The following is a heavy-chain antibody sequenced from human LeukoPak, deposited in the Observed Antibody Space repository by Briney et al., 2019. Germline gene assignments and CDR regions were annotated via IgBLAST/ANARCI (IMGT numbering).Heavy chain of an antibody. CDR3: ARPHSPYYDFWSGYYFHY. CDR2: ISSSSSYI. CDR1: GFTFSSYS. J-gene: IGHJ4*02. D-gene: IGHD3-3*01. V-gene: IGHV3-21*01. Sequence: PGGSLRLSCAASGFTFSSYSMNWVRQAPGKGLEWVSSISSSSSYIYYADSVKGRFTISRDNAKNSLYLQMNSLRAEDTAVYYCARPHSPYYDFWSGYYFHYWGQGTLVTVSS.